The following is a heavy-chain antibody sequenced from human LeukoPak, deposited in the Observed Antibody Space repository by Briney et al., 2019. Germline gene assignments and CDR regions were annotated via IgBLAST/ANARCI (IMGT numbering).Heavy chain of an antibody. V-gene: IGHV4-39*07. CDR1: GDSISSSSYY. J-gene: IGHJ4*02. CDR2: IYYSGST. CDR3: ARDQDSGYGWPFDY. D-gene: IGHD5-12*01. Sequence: PSETLSLTCTVSGDSISSSSYYWGWIRQPPGKGLEWIGSIYYSGSTYYNPSLKSRVTISVDTSKNQFSLKLSSVTAADTAVYYCARDQDSGYGWPFDYWGQGTLVTVSS.